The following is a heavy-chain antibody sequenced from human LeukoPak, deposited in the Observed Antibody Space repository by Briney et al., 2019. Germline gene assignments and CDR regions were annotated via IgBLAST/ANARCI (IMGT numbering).Heavy chain of an antibody. Sequence: GGSLRLSCAASGFAFSSYWMSWVRQAPGKGREWVANIKQDGSEKYYVDSVKGRFTISRDNAKNSLYLQMNSLRAEDTAVYYCARCSQNYYDSSGYDYWGQGTLVTVSS. D-gene: IGHD3-22*01. V-gene: IGHV3-7*01. CDR3: ARCSQNYYDSSGYDY. CDR2: IKQDGSEK. CDR1: GFAFSSYW. J-gene: IGHJ4*02.